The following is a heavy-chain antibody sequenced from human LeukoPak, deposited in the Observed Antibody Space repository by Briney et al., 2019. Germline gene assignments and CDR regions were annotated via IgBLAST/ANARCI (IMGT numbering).Heavy chain of an antibody. J-gene: IGHJ6*03. D-gene: IGHD6-6*01. CDR3: AKEQGQLVHYYYYMDV. CDR2: ISYDGSNK. V-gene: IGHV3-30-3*01. CDR1: GFTFSSYA. Sequence: GGSLRLSCAASGFTFSSYAMHWVRQAPGKGLEWVAVISYDGSNKYYADSVKGRFTISRDNSKNTLYLQMNSLRAEDTAVYYCAKEQGQLVHYYYYMDVWGKGTTVTVSS.